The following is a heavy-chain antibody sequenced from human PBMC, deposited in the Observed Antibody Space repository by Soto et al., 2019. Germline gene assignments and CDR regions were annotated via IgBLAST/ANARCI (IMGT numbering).Heavy chain of an antibody. Sequence: PSETLSLTCTVSGDSISEDYWSWIRQRPGKALEWIGYIYYSGSTSYNPSFKSRVTISVDTSKTQFSLKLSSVTAAVTAVYYCARVRTTLDFYYYYMDVLGIGTTVTVSS. CDR2: IYYSGST. CDR3: ARVRTTLDFYYYYMDV. D-gene: IGHD2-2*01. J-gene: IGHJ6*03. CDR1: GDSISEDY. V-gene: IGHV4-59*08.